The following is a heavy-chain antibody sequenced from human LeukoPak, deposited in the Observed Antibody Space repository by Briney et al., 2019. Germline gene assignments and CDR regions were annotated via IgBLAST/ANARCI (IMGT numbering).Heavy chain of an antibody. D-gene: IGHD6-13*01. Sequence: GGSLSLSCAASGFTFSTYAMSWVRQAPGKGLEWVSGISASGGTTYYADSVKGRFTISRDNSKNTLYLQMNSLRGEDTAVYYCAKDKAPGSWHTPSDYWGRGNLVTVSS. J-gene: IGHJ4*02. CDR3: AKDKAPGSWHTPSDY. V-gene: IGHV3-23*01. CDR2: ISASGGTT. CDR1: GFTFSTYA.